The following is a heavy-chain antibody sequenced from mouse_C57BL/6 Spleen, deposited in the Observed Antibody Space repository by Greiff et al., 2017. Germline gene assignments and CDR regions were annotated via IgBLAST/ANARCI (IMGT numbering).Heavy chain of an antibody. V-gene: IGHV1-78*01. CDR3: ARGGGYWSYYAMDY. Sequence: VKLMESDAELVKPGASVKISCKVSGYTFTDHTIHWMKQRPEQGLEWIGYIYPRDGSTKYNEKFKGKATLTADKSSSTAYMQLNSLTSEDSAVYFCARGGGYWSYYAMDYWGQGTSVTVSS. CDR2: IYPRDGST. CDR1: GYTFTDHT. J-gene: IGHJ4*01. D-gene: IGHD1-1*02.